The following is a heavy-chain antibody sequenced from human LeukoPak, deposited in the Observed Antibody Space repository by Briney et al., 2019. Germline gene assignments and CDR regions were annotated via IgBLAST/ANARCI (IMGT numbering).Heavy chain of an antibody. V-gene: IGHV3-30*03. CDR2: ISYDGSNK. Sequence: GGSLRLSCEASGFTFSSYGMHWVRQAPGKGLEWVAVISYDGSNKYYADSVKGRFAISRDNSKNTLYLQMNSLRVEDTAVYYCASGPYWGQGTLATVSS. CDR3: ASGPY. J-gene: IGHJ4*02. D-gene: IGHD3-10*01. CDR1: GFTFSSYG.